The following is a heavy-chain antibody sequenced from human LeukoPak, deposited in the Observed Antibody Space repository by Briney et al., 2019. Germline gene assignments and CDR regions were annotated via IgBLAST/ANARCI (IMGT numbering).Heavy chain of an antibody. CDR3: ARASRPYYYDSSGYYIDY. Sequence: PSETLSLTCTVSGGSISSGSYYWSWIRQPAGKGLEWIGRIYTSGSTNYNPSLKSRVTISVDTSKNQFSLKLSSVTAADTAVYYCARASRPYYYDSSGYYIDYWGQGTLVTVSS. D-gene: IGHD3-22*01. CDR2: IYTSGST. V-gene: IGHV4-61*02. CDR1: GGSISSGSYY. J-gene: IGHJ4*02.